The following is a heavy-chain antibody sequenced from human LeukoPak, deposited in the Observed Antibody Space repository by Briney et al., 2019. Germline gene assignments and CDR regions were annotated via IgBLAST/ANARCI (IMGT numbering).Heavy chain of an antibody. CDR2: ISGSGGST. Sequence: PGGSLRLSCAASGFTFSSYAMSWVRQAPGKGLEWVSAISGSGGSTYYADSVKGRFTISRDNAKNSLYLQMNSLRAEDTALYYCARNSLPHVDILDTFDIWGQGTMVTVSS. V-gene: IGHV3-23*01. CDR3: ARNSLPHVDILDTFDI. D-gene: IGHD5-12*01. CDR1: GFTFSSYA. J-gene: IGHJ3*02.